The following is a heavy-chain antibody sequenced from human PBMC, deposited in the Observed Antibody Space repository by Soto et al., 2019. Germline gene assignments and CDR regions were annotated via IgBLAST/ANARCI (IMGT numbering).Heavy chain of an antibody. Sequence: EVQLVESGGGLVKPGGSLRLSCAASGFTFSSYSMNWVRQAPGKGLEWVSSISSSSSYIYYADSVKGRFTISRDNAKNSLYLQMNSLRAEDTAVYYCARAHYCGGDCYLPWGQGTLVTVSS. J-gene: IGHJ5*02. CDR1: GFTFSSYS. CDR2: ISSSSSYI. D-gene: IGHD2-21*02. V-gene: IGHV3-21*01. CDR3: ARAHYCGGDCYLP.